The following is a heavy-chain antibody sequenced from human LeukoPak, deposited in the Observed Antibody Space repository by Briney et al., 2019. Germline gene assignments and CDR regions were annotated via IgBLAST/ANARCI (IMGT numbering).Heavy chain of an antibody. CDR3: ARGRGDYYMDV. V-gene: IGHV4-34*01. D-gene: IGHD3-10*01. J-gene: IGHJ6*03. CDR2: INHSGST. CDR1: GGSFSGYY. Sequence: PSETLSLTCAVYGGSFSGYYWSWIRQPPGKGLEWIGEINHSGSTNYNPSLKSRVTISVDTSKNQFSLKLSSVTAADTAVYYCARGRGDYYMDVWGKGTTVTVSS.